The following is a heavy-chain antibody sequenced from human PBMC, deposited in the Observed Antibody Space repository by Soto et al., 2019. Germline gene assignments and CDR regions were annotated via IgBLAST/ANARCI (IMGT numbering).Heavy chain of an antibody. Sequence: VSVKVSWTASVFTFTSYGSGWWRQAPGQGLEWMGWIITYNGNTDYSQQLQGRVTMTTDTSTSTAYMELRSLRSDDTAVYYCARSYSTIAWFDPWGQGTLVTVSS. J-gene: IGHJ5*02. V-gene: IGHV1-18*01. CDR3: ARSYSTIAWFDP. CDR2: IITYNGNT. CDR1: VFTFTSYG. D-gene: IGHD2-2*01.